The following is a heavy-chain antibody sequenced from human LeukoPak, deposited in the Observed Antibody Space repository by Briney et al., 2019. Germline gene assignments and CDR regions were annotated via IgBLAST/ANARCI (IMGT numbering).Heavy chain of an antibody. Sequence: PGGSLRLSCAASGFTFSKYWVLWVLQAPGKGLESVSRINTDGTVTTYADSVKGRFTVSRDNADNTMFLQMNSVRDEDTAVYYCATKQWLAPPPDSWGQGTPVTVSS. CDR2: INTDGTVT. D-gene: IGHD6-19*01. CDR1: GFTFSKYW. J-gene: IGHJ4*02. CDR3: ATKQWLAPPPDS. V-gene: IGHV3-74*01.